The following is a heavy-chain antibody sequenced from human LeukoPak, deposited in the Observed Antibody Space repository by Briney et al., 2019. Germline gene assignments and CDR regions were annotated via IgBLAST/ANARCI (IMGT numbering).Heavy chain of an antibody. CDR1: GYTFTGYY. D-gene: IGHD3-10*01. J-gene: IGHJ5*02. CDR2: INPNSGGT. V-gene: IGHV1-2*02. Sequence: GASVKVSCKASGYTFTGYYMHWVRQAPGQGLEWMGWINPNSGGTNYAQKFQGRVTMTRDTSISTAYMGLSRLRSDDTAVYYCARSRVWFGRRVATWFDPWGQGTLVTVSS. CDR3: ARSRVWFGRRVATWFDP.